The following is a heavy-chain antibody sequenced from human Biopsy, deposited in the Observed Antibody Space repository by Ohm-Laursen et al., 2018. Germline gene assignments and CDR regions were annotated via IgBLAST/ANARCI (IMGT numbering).Heavy chain of an antibody. CDR3: GRAVRNQLLTDP. J-gene: IGHJ5*02. D-gene: IGHD1-7*01. CDR2: LNPVSGNS. Sequence: SVKVSRKVSGYTFTSYDITWVRQASGQGPEWIGWLNPVSGNSNFGQKFRGRVTVTSDTSISTAYMELSGLTSDDTATYYCGRAVRNQLLTDPWGQGTLVTVTS. V-gene: IGHV1-8*01. CDR1: GYTFTSYD.